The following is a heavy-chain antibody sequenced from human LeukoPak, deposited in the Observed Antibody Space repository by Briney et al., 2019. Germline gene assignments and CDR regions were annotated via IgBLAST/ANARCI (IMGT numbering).Heavy chain of an antibody. D-gene: IGHD3-22*01. J-gene: IGHJ4*02. V-gene: IGHV4-59*01. CDR2: IYYSGST. Sequence: SETLSLTCTVSGGSISSYYWSWIRQPPGKGLEWIGHIYYSGSTNYNPSLKSRVTISVDTSKNQFSLKLSSVTAADTAVYYCARCPSYYYDSSGYYYDQHYYFDYWGQGTLVTVSS. CDR1: GGSISSYY. CDR3: ARCPSYYYDSSGYYYDQHYYFDY.